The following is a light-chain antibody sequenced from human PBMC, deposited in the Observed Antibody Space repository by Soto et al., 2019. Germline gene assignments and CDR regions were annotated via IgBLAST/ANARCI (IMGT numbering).Light chain of an antibody. CDR1: SSNIESNT. J-gene: IGLJ1*01. V-gene: IGLV1-44*01. Sequence: QSVLTQPPSASGTPGQRVTISCSGSSSNIESNTVNWYQQFPGTAPKLLIYSNNQQPSGVPDRISGSKSGTSASLAISGLQAEDEADYYCASWDDSLNGYVFGTGTKLTVL. CDR3: ASWDDSLNGYV. CDR2: SNN.